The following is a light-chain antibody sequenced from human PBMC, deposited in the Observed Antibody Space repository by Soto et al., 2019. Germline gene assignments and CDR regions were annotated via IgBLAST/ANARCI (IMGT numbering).Light chain of an antibody. J-gene: IGKJ4*01. V-gene: IGKV3-11*01. CDR2: EAW. CDR3: QQRYNWPPLT. CDR1: QSVGIH. Sequence: EVVLTQSPGTLSLSPGERATLSCRASQSVGIHLAWYQQKPGRAPRLLIYEAWNRATGIPARFSGSGSGTDFVLTISSLEPEDFAVYYCQQRYNWPPLTFGGGTKLEIK.